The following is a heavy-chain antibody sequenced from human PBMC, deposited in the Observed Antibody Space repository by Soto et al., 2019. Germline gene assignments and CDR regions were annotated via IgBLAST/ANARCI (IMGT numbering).Heavy chain of an antibody. Sequence: QVQLVESGGGVVQPGRSLRLSCAASGFTFSSYAMHWVRQAPGKGLEWVAVISYDGSNKYYADSVKGRLTISRDNSKNTLYLQMNSLRAEDTAVYYCARDPSIASGVRGHYFDYWGQGTLVTVSS. D-gene: IGHD3-10*01. J-gene: IGHJ4*02. CDR2: ISYDGSNK. CDR3: ARDPSIASGVRGHYFDY. CDR1: GFTFSSYA. V-gene: IGHV3-30-3*01.